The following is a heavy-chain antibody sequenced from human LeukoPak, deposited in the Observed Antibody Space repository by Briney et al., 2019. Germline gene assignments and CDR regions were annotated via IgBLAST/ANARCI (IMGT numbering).Heavy chain of an antibody. CDR3: ARPTFSYSSGWYSYGY. Sequence: GESLKISCKGSGYSFTSYWIGWVRQMPGKGLEWMGIIYPGDSDTRYSPSFQGQVTISADKSISTAYLQWSSLKASDTVMYYCARPTFSYSSGWYSYGYWGQGTLVAVSS. J-gene: IGHJ4*02. CDR1: GYSFTSYW. V-gene: IGHV5-51*01. D-gene: IGHD6-19*01. CDR2: IYPGDSDT.